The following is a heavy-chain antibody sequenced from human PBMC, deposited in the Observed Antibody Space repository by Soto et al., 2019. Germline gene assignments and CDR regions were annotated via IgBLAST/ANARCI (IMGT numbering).Heavy chain of an antibody. V-gene: IGHV3-74*01. CDR1: GFTFSTYW. CDR3: AREGFGKNNY. Sequence: EVQLVESGGGLVQPGGSLRLSCAASGFTFSTYWMHWVRQAPGKGLVWVSRINGDGSSSSYADSVKGRFTISRDNAKNTLHLQMNSLRDEDTAVYYCAREGFGKNNYWGQGTLVTVSS. J-gene: IGHJ4*02. CDR2: INGDGSSS. D-gene: IGHD3-10*01.